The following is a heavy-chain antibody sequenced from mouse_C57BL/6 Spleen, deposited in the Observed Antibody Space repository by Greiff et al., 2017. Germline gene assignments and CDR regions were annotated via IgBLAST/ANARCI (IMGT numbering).Heavy chain of an antibody. CDR3: ARFYSNYFDY. J-gene: IGHJ2*01. D-gene: IGHD2-5*01. CDR1: FYTFTIYF. CDR2: IHPNSGST. V-gene: IGHV1-64*01. Sequence: VQLQQPLPPLFPPLAPLTFSFTSSFYTFTIYFIHFFKQSPGQGLEWIGMIHPNSGSTNYNEKFKSKATLTVDKSSSTAYMQLSSLTSEDSAVYYCARFYSNYFDYWGQGTTLTVSS.